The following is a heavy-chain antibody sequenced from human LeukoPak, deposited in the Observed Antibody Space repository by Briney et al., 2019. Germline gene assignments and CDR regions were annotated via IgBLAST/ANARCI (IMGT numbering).Heavy chain of an antibody. D-gene: IGHD3-10*01. Sequence: PSETLSLTCTVSGGSISSGGYYWSWIRQHPGKGLERIGYIYYSGSTYYNPSLKSRVTISVDTSKNQFSLKLSSVTAADTAVYYCARDRDYYGSGSSDYYGMDVWGQGTTVTVSS. J-gene: IGHJ6*02. V-gene: IGHV4-31*03. CDR1: GGSISSGGYY. CDR3: ARDRDYYGSGSSDYYGMDV. CDR2: IYYSGST.